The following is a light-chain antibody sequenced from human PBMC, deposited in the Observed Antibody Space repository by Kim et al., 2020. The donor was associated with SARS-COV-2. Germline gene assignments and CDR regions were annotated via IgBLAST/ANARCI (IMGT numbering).Light chain of an antibody. Sequence: SVYPGQTASITCSGDKLGDKYAYWYQQKPGQSPVVFIYQNSKRPSGIPVRFSGSSSGNTATLTISGTQAMDEADYYCQAWDSSTAVFGGGTKLTVL. J-gene: IGLJ2*01. CDR3: QAWDSSTAV. CDR1: KLGDKY. V-gene: IGLV3-1*01. CDR2: QNS.